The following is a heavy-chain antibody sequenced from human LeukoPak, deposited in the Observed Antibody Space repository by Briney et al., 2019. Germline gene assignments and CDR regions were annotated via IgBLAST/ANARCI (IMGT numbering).Heavy chain of an antibody. J-gene: IGHJ6*03. CDR1: GYTFTSYY. CDR3: ARSLFRFLEWSYRSYYYYYMDV. D-gene: IGHD3-3*01. V-gene: IGHV1-69*06. Sequence: GASVKVSCKASGYTFTSYYIHWVRQAPGQGLEWMGGIIPIFGTVNYAQKFQGRVTTTADKSTSTAYMELSSLRSEDTAVYFCARSLFRFLEWSYRSYYYYYMDVWGKGTTVIVSS. CDR2: IIPIFGTV.